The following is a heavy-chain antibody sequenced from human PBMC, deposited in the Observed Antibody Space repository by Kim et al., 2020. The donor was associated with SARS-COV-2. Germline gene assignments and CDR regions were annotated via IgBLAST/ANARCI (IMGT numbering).Heavy chain of an antibody. CDR2: VYHSGNT. CDR1: AGSVNSGSYY. V-gene: IGHV4-61*01. J-gene: IGHJ3*02. CDR3: ARERMSDAFDI. Sequence: SETLSLTCTVSAGSVNSGSYYWSWIRQPPGKGLEWIGYVYHSGNTNYNPSLKSRVTISLDTSKNQFSLKLSSVTAADTAVYYCARERMSDAFDIWGQGTMVTVSS.